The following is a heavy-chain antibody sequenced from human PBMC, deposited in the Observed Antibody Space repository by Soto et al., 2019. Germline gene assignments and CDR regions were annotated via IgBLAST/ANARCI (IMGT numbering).Heavy chain of an antibody. D-gene: IGHD3-16*01. CDR3: ARALGSWGSYYFDH. CDR1: GFSLDTWGVG. CDR2: IYWDDGK. Sequence: QITLKESGPTLVRPTQTLTLTCTVSGFSLDTWGVGVGWIRQSPGKAPEWLALIYWDDGKRYSPSLKNRLTITKDTSKNQVVLTLTNMDPVDTVTYYCARALGSWGSYYFDHWGQGTLVTVSS. J-gene: IGHJ4*02. V-gene: IGHV2-5*02.